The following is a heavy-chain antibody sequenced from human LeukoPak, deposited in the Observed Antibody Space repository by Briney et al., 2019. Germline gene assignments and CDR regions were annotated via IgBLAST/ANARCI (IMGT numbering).Heavy chain of an antibody. CDR2: ISGSGDNT. D-gene: IGHD3-10*01. J-gene: IGHJ4*02. Sequence: PGGSLRLSCAASGLSFSNYAMSWVRQALGKGLEWVSGISGSGDNTYYADSVEGRFTVSRDNSKNTLYLLLNSLRADDTAVYYCATGQGSASGNYYNVNYFDSWGQGALVTVSS. CDR1: GLSFSNYA. V-gene: IGHV3-23*01. CDR3: ATGQGSASGNYYNVNYFDS.